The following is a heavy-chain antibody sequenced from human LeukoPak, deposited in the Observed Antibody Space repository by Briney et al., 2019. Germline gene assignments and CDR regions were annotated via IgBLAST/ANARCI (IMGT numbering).Heavy chain of an antibody. CDR1: GFTFSSYS. J-gene: IGHJ6*02. V-gene: IGHV3-21*01. CDR2: ISSSSSYI. Sequence: PGGSLRLSCAASGFTFSSYSMNWVRQAPGKGLEWVSSISSSSSYIYYADSVKGRFTISRDNAKNSLYLQMNSLRAEDTAVYYCARERLFLGSYYGMDVWGQGTTVTVSS. D-gene: IGHD3-16*01. CDR3: ARERLFLGSYYGMDV.